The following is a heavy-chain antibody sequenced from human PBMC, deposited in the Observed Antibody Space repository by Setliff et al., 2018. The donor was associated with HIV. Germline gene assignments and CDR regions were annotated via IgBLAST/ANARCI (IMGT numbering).Heavy chain of an antibody. Sequence: HGGSLRLSCAASGFTFNNYWMNWVRQVPGKGLVWVARISPDGRSTTHADAVKGRFTISRDNAKNTLYLHMNSLRAEDTSVYHCALVGGITVPPDGFDIWGQGTMVTVSS. V-gene: IGHV3-74*01. CDR3: ALVGGITVPPDGFDI. D-gene: IGHD3-22*01. CDR1: GFTFNNYW. J-gene: IGHJ3*02. CDR2: ISPDGRST.